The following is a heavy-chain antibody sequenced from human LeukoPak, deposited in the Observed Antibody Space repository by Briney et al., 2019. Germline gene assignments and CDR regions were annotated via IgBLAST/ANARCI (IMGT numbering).Heavy chain of an antibody. D-gene: IGHD2-21*01. CDR2: INHSGST. CDR1: GGSFSGYY. V-gene: IGHV4-34*01. CDR3: ARLGRFDVGDYPLYYFDY. J-gene: IGHJ4*02. Sequence: PSETLSLTCAVYGGSFSGYYWSWIRQPPGKGLEWIGEINHSGSTNYNPSLKSRVTISVDTSTNQFSLRLSSVTAADTAVYYCARLGRFDVGDYPLYYFDYWGQGTLVTVSS.